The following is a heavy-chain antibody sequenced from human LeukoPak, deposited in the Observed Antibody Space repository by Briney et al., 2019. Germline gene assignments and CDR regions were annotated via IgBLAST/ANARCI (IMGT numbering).Heavy chain of an antibody. J-gene: IGHJ4*02. CDR3: LRSQQWLVLDY. Sequence: GGSLRLSCAASGFTFSSYAMHWARQAPGKGLEWVAVISYDGSNKYYADSVKGRFTISRDNSKNTLYLQMNSLRAEDTAVYYCLRSQQWLVLDYWGQGTLVTVSS. CDR1: GFTFSSYA. CDR2: ISYDGSNK. V-gene: IGHV3-30-3*01. D-gene: IGHD6-19*01.